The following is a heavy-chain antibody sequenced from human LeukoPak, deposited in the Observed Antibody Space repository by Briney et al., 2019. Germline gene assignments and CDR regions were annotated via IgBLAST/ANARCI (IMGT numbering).Heavy chain of an antibody. V-gene: IGHV1-69*05. D-gene: IGHD5-18*01. CDR1: GGTFSSYA. CDR3: ARVPPRGYSYGVAAFDI. J-gene: IGHJ3*02. Sequence: SVKVSCKASGGTFSSYAISWVRQAPGQGLEWMGGIIPIFGTANYAQKFQGRVTITTDESTSTAYMELSSLRSEDTAVYYCARVPPRGYSYGVAAFDIWGQGTMVTVSS. CDR2: IIPIFGTA.